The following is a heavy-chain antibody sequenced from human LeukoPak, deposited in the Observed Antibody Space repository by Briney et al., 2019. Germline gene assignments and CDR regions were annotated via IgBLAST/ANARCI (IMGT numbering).Heavy chain of an antibody. V-gene: IGHV3-21*04. D-gene: IGHD6-13*01. CDR3: ARRGSSWYFDY. Sequence: GGSLRLSCAASGFTFSSYSMNWVRQAPGKGLEWVSSISSSSSYIYYADSVKGRFTISRDNAKNSLYLQMNSLRAEDTALYYCARRGSSWYFDYWGQGTLVTVSS. J-gene: IGHJ4*02. CDR2: ISSSSSYI. CDR1: GFTFSSYS.